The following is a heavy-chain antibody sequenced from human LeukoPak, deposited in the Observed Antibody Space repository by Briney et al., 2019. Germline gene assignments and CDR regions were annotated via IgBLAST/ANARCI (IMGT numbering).Heavy chain of an antibody. V-gene: IGHV1-18*01. CDR2: ISAYNGNT. Sequence: ASVKVSCKASGYTFTSYGISWVRQAPGQGLEWMGWISAYNGNTNYAQKLQGRVTMTTDTSTSTAYMELRSLRSDDAAVYYCARAHYDFWSGPHSRFDPWGQGTLVTVSS. D-gene: IGHD3-3*01. CDR1: GYTFTSYG. CDR3: ARAHYDFWSGPHSRFDP. J-gene: IGHJ5*02.